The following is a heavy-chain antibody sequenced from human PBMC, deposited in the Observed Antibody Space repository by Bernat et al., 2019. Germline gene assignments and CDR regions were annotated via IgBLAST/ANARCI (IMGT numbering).Heavy chain of an antibody. CDR2: TNIKTGGT. J-gene: IGHJ4*02. D-gene: IGHD3-10*01. CDR3: ARDGRTFDPDY. CDR1: GYTFTVYH. V-gene: IGHV1-2*02. Sequence: QVQLVQSGAEVKKPGASVKVSCKASGYTFTVYHLHWVRQAPGQGLEWMGWTNIKTGGTNYAQKFQGRVTMTRDTSISTAYMELSRLTSDDTAVYYCARDGRTFDPDYWGQGTLVTVSS.